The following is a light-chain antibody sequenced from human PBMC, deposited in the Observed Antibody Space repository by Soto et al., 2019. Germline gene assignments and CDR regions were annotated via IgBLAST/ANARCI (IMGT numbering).Light chain of an antibody. J-gene: IGLJ1*01. Sequence: QSVLTQPPSASGTPGQRVTISFSGRSANIGNNYVCWYQQLPGTAPKLLIYSNNQRPSGVPDRFSGSKSGTSASLAISGLRSEDEADYYCVSWDDSLSGLVFGTGTKVTVL. V-gene: IGLV1-47*02. CDR3: VSWDDSLSGLV. CDR2: SNN. CDR1: SANIGNNY.